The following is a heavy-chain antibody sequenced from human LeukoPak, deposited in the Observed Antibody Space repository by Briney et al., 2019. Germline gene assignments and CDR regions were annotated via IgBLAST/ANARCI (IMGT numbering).Heavy chain of an antibody. CDR2: INPNSGGT. CDR3: ARDLEYSSSWRPYYMDV. Sequence: GASVKVSCKASGYTFTGYYMHWVRQAPGQGLEWMGWINPNSGGTNYAQKLQGRVTMTTDTSTSTAYMELRSLRSDDTAVYYCARDLEYSSSWRPYYMDVWGKGTTVTVSS. D-gene: IGHD6-13*01. J-gene: IGHJ6*03. V-gene: IGHV1-2*02. CDR1: GYTFTGYY.